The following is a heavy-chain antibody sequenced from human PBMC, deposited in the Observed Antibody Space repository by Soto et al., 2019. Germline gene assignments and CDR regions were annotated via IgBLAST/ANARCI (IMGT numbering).Heavy chain of an antibody. D-gene: IGHD1-1*01. CDR1: GYSFTTYA. CDR3: ARGKGMEENAYYHGRDV. Sequence: QVPFLPSGAEVKKPGASVKVSCKASGYSFTTYALHWVRQAPGQRLEWMAWINGGNGNTKYSQKFQDRVTITRDTAASIADMELRSLRSEDTSVYYCARGKGMEENAYYHGRDVWGQGNTVTVSS. J-gene: IGHJ6*02. V-gene: IGHV1-3*01. CDR2: INGGNGNT.